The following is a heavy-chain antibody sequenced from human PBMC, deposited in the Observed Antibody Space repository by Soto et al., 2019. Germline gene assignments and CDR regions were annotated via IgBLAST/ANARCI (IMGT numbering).Heavy chain of an antibody. Sequence: GGSLSLSCAASGFTFSSFALSWVRQAPGKGLEWVSAISGSGDGTDYADSVKGRFTISRDNSKNTLYLQMNSLRAEDTAVYYCAGPGYSSQDYWGQGA. CDR3: AGPGYSSQDY. CDR2: ISGSGDGT. J-gene: IGHJ4*02. V-gene: IGHV3-23*01. D-gene: IGHD5-18*01. CDR1: GFTFSSFA.